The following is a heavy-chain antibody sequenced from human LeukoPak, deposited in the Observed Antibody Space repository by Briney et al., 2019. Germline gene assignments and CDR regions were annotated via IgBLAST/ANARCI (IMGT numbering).Heavy chain of an antibody. Sequence: GGSLRLSCAASGFTFSSYAMSWVRQAPGKGLEWVSAISGSGGSTYYADSVKGRFTISRDKSKNTLYLQMNSLRAEDTAVYYCAKASHYYGSGSLETWGQGTLVTVSS. J-gene: IGHJ5*02. D-gene: IGHD3-10*01. CDR1: GFTFSSYA. CDR2: ISGSGGST. CDR3: AKASHYYGSGSLET. V-gene: IGHV3-23*01.